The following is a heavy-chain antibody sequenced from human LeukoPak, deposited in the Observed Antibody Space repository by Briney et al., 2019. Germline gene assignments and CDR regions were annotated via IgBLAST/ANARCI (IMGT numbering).Heavy chain of an antibody. J-gene: IGHJ3*02. CDR2: IYYSGST. D-gene: IGHD6-19*01. CDR1: GGSISSYY. CDR3: ARAGYSSGWYSKDIFGAFDI. Sequence: SETLSLTCTVSGGSISSYYWSWIRQPPGKGLGWIGYIYYSGSTNYNPSPKSRVTISVDTSKNQFSLKLSSVTAADTAVYYCARAGYSSGWYSKDIFGAFDIWGQGTMVTVSS. V-gene: IGHV4-59*01.